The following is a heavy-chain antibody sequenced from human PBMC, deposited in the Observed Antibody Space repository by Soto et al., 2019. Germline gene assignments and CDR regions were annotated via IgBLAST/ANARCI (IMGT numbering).Heavy chain of an antibody. CDR2: IIPILGIA. CDR3: ARDRSGSYYYRY. J-gene: IGHJ4*02. V-gene: IGHV1-69*04. D-gene: IGHD1-26*01. CDR1: GGTFSSYT. Sequence: GASVKVSCKASGGTFSSYTISWVRQAPGQGLEWMGRIIPILGIANYAQKFQGRVTITADKSTSTAYMELSSLRSEDTAVYYCARDRSGSYYYRYWGQGTLVTVSS.